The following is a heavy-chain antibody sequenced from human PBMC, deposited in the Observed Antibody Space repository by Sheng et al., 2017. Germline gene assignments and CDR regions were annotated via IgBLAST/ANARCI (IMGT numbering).Heavy chain of an antibody. V-gene: IGHV3-33*01. J-gene: IGHJ6*03. Sequence: QVQLVESGGGVVQPGRSLRLSCAASGFTFSSYGMHWVRQAPGKGLEWVAVIWYDGSNKYYADSVKGRFTISRDNSKNTLYLQMNSLRAEDTAVYYCARDGLWWLRQYYYYYMDVWGQGTTVTVSS. D-gene: IGHD5-12*01. CDR2: IWYDGSNK. CDR1: GFTFSSYG. CDR3: ARDGLWWLRQYYYYYMDV.